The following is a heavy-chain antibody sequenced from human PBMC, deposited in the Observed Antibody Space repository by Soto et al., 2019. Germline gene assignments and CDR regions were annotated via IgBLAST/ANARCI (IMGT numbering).Heavy chain of an antibody. D-gene: IGHD2-15*01. Sequence: GASVKVSCKASGYTFTSYGISWVRQAPGQGLEWMGWISAYNGNTNYAQKLQGRVTMTTDTSTSTAYMELRSLRSDDTAVYYCARAGYCSGGSCNNNWFDPWGQGTLVTVSS. J-gene: IGHJ5*02. CDR1: GYTFTSYG. CDR2: ISAYNGNT. V-gene: IGHV1-18*01. CDR3: ARAGYCSGGSCNNNWFDP.